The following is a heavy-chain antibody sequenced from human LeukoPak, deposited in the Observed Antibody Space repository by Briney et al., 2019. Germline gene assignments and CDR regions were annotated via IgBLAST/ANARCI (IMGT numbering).Heavy chain of an antibody. Sequence: GGSLRLSCAASGFTFSNYAMHWVRQAPGKGLEYVSAISSNGGSTYYANSVKGRFTISRDNSKNTLYLQIGSLRAEDMAVYYCARAGEVPAAFDYWGQGTLVTVSS. CDR3: ARAGEVPAAFDY. J-gene: IGHJ4*02. CDR1: GFTFSNYA. V-gene: IGHV3-64*01. D-gene: IGHD2-2*01. CDR2: ISSNGGST.